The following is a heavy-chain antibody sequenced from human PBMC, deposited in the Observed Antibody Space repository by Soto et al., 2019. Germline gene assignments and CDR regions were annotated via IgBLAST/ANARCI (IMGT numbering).Heavy chain of an antibody. V-gene: IGHV1-58*02. CDR2: IVVGSGNT. CDR3: AAYHGSGSEPIDY. D-gene: IGHD3-10*01. Sequence: SVKVSCKASGYSFTSYGISWVRQARGQRLEWIGWIVVGSGNTNYAQKFQERVTITRDMSTSTAYMELSSLRYEDTAVYYCAAYHGSGSEPIDYWGQGTLGTVSS. J-gene: IGHJ4*02. CDR1: GYSFTSYG.